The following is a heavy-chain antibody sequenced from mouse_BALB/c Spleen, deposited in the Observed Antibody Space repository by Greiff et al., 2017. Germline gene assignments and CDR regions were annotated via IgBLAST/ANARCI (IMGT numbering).Heavy chain of an antibody. CDR2: ISYSGST. J-gene: IGHJ4*01. CDR3: ARNHAMDY. V-gene: IGHV3-2*02. Sequence: EVQGVESGPGLVKPSQSLSLTCTVTGYSITSDYAWNWIRQFPGNKLEWMGYISYSGSTSYNPSLKSRISITRDTSKNQFFLQLNSVTTEDTATYYCARNHAMDYWGQGTSVTVSS. CDR1: GYSITSDYA.